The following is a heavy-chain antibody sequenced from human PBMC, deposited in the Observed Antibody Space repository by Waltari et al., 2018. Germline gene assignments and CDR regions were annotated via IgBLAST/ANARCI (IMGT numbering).Heavy chain of an antibody. D-gene: IGHD3-10*01. CDR2: IKQDGSDI. CDR3: ARDVGNVGGNY. J-gene: IGHJ4*02. V-gene: IGHV3-7*01. CDR1: GFTFRDSG. Sequence: EVQLVESGGGLVQPGVSLRLSCLVLGFTFRDSGMGWVRQAPGKGLEWVANIKQDGSDIYYADSVKGRFTISRDNAKNSLYLQMNSLRAEDTAVYYCARDVGNVGGNYWGQGTLVTVSS.